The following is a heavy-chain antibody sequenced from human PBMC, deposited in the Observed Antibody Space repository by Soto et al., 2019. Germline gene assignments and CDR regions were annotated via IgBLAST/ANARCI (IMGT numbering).Heavy chain of an antibody. Sequence: QVQLVQSGAEVKKPGSSVKVSCKASGGTFSSYTISWVRQAPGQGLEWMGRIIPILGIANYAQKFQGRVTITADKYTSTAYMELSSLRSEDTAVYYCAVPYGGDYVGLDPWGQGTLVTVSS. D-gene: IGHD4-17*01. CDR3: AVPYGGDYVGLDP. CDR1: GGTFSSYT. CDR2: IIPILGIA. V-gene: IGHV1-69*02. J-gene: IGHJ5*02.